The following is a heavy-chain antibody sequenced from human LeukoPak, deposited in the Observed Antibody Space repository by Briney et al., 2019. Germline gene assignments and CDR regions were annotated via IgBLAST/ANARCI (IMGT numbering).Heavy chain of an antibody. D-gene: IGHD1-14*01. CDR1: GFTFSSYE. J-gene: IGHJ6*03. CDR2: ISSSGSTI. V-gene: IGHV3-48*03. Sequence: GGSLRLSCAASGFTFSSYEMNWVRQAPGKGLEWVSYISSSGSTIYYADSVKGRFTISRDDSKNTLYLQMNSLRGEDTAIYYCARERTGYYMAVWGKGTTVTISS. CDR3: ARERTGYYMAV.